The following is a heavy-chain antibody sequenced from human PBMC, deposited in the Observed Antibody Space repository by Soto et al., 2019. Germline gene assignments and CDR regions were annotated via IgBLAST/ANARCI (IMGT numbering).Heavy chain of an antibody. CDR1: GFNFNNYG. J-gene: IGHJ6*02. CDR3: ARRLISPPTRGAASARGGMDV. V-gene: IGHV3-33*01. Sequence: QVQLVESGGGVVQPGMSLRLSCAASGFNFNNYGMHWVRQAPGKGLEWVAVIWNDGNGYYYANSVKGRFTISRDNSKNTPFLQMSRLRADDTAVYYCARRLISPPTRGAASARGGMDVWGQGTTVTVSS. CDR2: IWNDGNGY. D-gene: IGHD6-13*01.